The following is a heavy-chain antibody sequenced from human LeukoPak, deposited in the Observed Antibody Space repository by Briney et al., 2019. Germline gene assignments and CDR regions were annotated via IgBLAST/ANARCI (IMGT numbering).Heavy chain of an antibody. Sequence: PGGSLRLSCAASGFTFRSYNMNWVRQAPGKGLEWVSSISISSSYINYADSVKGRFTISRDNAKNSLYLQMNSLRAEDTAVYYCARQDYDILTGSYYCDYWGQGTLVTVSS. D-gene: IGHD3-9*01. V-gene: IGHV3-21*01. CDR2: ISISSSYI. CDR1: GFTFRSYN. J-gene: IGHJ4*02. CDR3: ARQDYDILTGSYYCDY.